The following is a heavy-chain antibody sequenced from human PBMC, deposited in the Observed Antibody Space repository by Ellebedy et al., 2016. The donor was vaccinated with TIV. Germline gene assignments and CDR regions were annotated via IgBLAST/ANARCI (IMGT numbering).Heavy chain of an antibody. CDR1: GGSLTNSY. CDR3: ARGRVLSIRFTFDP. Sequence: MPSETLSLACTVSGGSLTNSYSSWLRPSPGKGLEWNGYVFYSGSTRYSPSLESRVTISIDTSKNQFSLQLSSVNAADPAVYYCARGRVLSIRFTFDPWGQGTLVTVSS. J-gene: IGHJ5*02. CDR2: VFYSGST. D-gene: IGHD3-3*01. V-gene: IGHV4-59*01.